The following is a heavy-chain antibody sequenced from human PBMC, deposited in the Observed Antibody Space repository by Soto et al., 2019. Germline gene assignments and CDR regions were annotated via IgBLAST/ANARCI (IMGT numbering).Heavy chain of an antibody. V-gene: IGHV4-59*01. Sequence: SETLSLTCTGSGGSISSYYWSWIRQPPGKGLEWIGYIHYSGSTNYNPSLKSRVTISVDTSKNQFSLKLNSVTAADTAVYYCARPHGGSSGWDNWFDPWGQGTLVTVSS. D-gene: IGHD6-25*01. CDR3: ARPHGGSSGWDNWFDP. CDR2: IHYSGST. J-gene: IGHJ5*02. CDR1: GGSISSYY.